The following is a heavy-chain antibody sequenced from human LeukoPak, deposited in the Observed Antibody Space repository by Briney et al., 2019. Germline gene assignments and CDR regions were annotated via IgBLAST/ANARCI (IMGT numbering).Heavy chain of an antibody. V-gene: IGHV3-23*01. CDR2: ISGSGGST. CDR3: AKGLVRTVDYYYYVDV. CDR1: GFTFSSYS. Sequence: PGGSLRLSCAASGFTFSSYSMNWVRQAPGKGLEWVSAISGSGGSTYYADSVKGRFTISRDNSENTLYLQMNSLRAEDTAVYYCAKGLVRTVDYYYYVDVWGKGTTVTISS. D-gene: IGHD4-23*01. J-gene: IGHJ6*03.